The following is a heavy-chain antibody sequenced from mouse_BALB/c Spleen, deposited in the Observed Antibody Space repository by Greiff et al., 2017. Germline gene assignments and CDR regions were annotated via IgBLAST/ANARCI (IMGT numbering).Heavy chain of an antibody. Sequence: DVQLQESGPGLVKPSQSLSLTCTVTGYSITSDYAWNWIRQFPGNKLEWMGYISYSGSTSYNPSLKSRISITRDTSKNQFFLQLNSVTTEDTATYYCAKFYDYPYAMDYWGQGTSVTVSS. CDR1: GYSITSDYA. CDR2: ISYSGST. CDR3: AKFYDYPYAMDY. V-gene: IGHV3-2*02. D-gene: IGHD2-4*01. J-gene: IGHJ4*01.